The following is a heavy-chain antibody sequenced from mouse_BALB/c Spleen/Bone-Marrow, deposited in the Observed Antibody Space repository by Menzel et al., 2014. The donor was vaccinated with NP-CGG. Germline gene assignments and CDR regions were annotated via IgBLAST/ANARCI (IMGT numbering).Heavy chain of an antibody. CDR1: GYTFTSYW. Sequence: LQQSGSELVRPGASVKLSCKASGYTFTSYWMHWVKQRPGQGLEWIGNIYPGSGSTNYDEKFKSKATLTVDTSSSTAYMQLSSLTSEDSAVYYCTRLGSTMITTDACWGQGTLVTVSA. CDR2: IYPGSGST. J-gene: IGHJ3*01. D-gene: IGHD2-4*01. V-gene: IGHV1S22*01. CDR3: TRLGSTMITTDAC.